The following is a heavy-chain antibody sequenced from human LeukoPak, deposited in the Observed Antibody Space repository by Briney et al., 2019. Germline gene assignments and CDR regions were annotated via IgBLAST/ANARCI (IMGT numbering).Heavy chain of an antibody. J-gene: IGHJ4*02. D-gene: IGHD6-19*01. CDR2: IRYDGSNK. CDR1: GFTFSSSG. CDR3: AKIRISRIAVAGEFDY. Sequence: PGGSLRLSCAASGFTFSSSGMHWVRQAPGKGLEWVAFIRYDGSNKYYADSVKGRFTISRDNAKNSLYLQMNSLRAEDTAVYYCAKIRISRIAVAGEFDYWGQGTLVTVSS. V-gene: IGHV3-30*02.